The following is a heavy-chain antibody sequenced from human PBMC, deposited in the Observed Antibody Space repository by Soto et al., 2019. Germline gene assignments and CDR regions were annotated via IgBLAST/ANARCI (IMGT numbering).Heavy chain of an antibody. CDR2: IYDSGST. Sequence: QVQLQESGPGLVKPSQTLSLTCTVSGGSISSGGYYWSWIRQHPGKGLEWIGYIYDSGSTYYNPSLKSRVTISVDTSKNQFYLKLSSVTAADTAVYYCAREAIEGFGNASDYWGQGTLVTVSS. CDR1: GGSISSGGYY. CDR3: AREAIEGFGNASDY. V-gene: IGHV4-31*03. J-gene: IGHJ4*02. D-gene: IGHD3-10*01.